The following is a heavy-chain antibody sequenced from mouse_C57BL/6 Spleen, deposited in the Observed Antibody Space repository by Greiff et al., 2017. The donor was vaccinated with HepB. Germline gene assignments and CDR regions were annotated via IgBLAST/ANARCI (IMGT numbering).Heavy chain of an antibody. Sequence: EVKLVESGGGLVKPGGSLKLSCAASGFTFSSYAMSWVRQTPEKRLEWVATISDGGSYTYYPDNVKGRFTISRDNAKNNLYLQMSHLKSEDTAMYYCARGGYYLYWYFDVWGTGTTVTVSS. CDR3: ARGGYYLYWYFDV. CDR2: ISDGGSYT. D-gene: IGHD2-3*01. V-gene: IGHV5-4*03. J-gene: IGHJ1*03. CDR1: GFTFSSYA.